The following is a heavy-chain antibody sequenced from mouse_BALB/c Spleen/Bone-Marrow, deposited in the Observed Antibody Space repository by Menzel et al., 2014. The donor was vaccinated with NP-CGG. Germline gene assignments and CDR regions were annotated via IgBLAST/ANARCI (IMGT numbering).Heavy chain of an antibody. CDR2: INPDSSTI. V-gene: IGHV4-1*02. J-gene: IGHJ3*01. CDR3: ARLGYYGTFAY. CDR1: GFDFSRYW. Sequence: GGSLKLSCAASGFDFSRYWMSWVRQAPGKGLEWIGEINPDSSTINYTPSLKDKFIISRDNAKDTLYLQMSKVRSEDTALYYCARLGYYGTFAYWGQGTLVTVSA. D-gene: IGHD1-1*01.